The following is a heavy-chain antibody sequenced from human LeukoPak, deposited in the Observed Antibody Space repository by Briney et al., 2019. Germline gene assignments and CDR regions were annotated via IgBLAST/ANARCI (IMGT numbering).Heavy chain of an antibody. CDR3: VRDLIFVWTPGDDFDF. Sequence: GGSLRLSCAASGFAFSAYWMHWVRQAPGKGLEWVSRINEDATTISYADSVKGRFIISRDNSKKSLYLQMNNLRAEDTAVYYCVRDLIFVWTPGDDFDFWGQGTLVTVSS. CDR1: GFAFSAYW. D-gene: IGHD3-16*01. CDR2: INEDATTI. J-gene: IGHJ4*02. V-gene: IGHV3-74*01.